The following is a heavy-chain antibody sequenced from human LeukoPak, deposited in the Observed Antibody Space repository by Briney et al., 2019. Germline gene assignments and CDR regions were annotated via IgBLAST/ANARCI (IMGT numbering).Heavy chain of an antibody. CDR3: AKDHLRRKGYYYDSSGYVGIDY. D-gene: IGHD3-22*01. J-gene: IGHJ4*02. V-gene: IGHV3-30*18. Sequence: GGSLRLSCAASGFTFSSYGMHWVRQAPGKGLEWVAVISYDGSNKYYADSMKGRFTISRDNSKNTLYLQMNSLRAEDTAVYYCAKDHLRRKGYYYDSSGYVGIDYWGQGTLVTVSS. CDR2: ISYDGSNK. CDR1: GFTFSSYG.